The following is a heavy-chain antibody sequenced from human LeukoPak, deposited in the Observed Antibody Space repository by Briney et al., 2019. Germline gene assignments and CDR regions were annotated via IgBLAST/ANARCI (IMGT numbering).Heavy chain of an antibody. CDR2: IYENDEK. CDR3: AHRHRGVASDI. D-gene: IGHD2-15*01. V-gene: IGHV2-5*01. Sequence: SGPTLVNPTQTLTLTCTFSGFSFSSGGVGVGWIRQPPGGALEWLGVIYENDEKLYSSSLQNRLSITKDTSKNRVVLTMANMAPVDTATYYCAHRHRGVASDIWGQGTMVTVFS. CDR1: GFSFSSGGVG. J-gene: IGHJ3*02.